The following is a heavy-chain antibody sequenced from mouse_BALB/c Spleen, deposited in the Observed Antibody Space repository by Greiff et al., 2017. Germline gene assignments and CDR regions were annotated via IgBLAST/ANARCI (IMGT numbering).Heavy chain of an antibody. CDR2: INPNNGGT. Sequence: VQLQQSGPELVKPGASVKIPCKASGYTFTDYNMDWVKQSHGKSLEWIGDINPNNGGTIYNQKFKGKATLTVDKSSSTAYMELRSLTSEDTAVYYCARRYYYGSSFYAMDYWGQGTSVTVSS. CDR3: ARRYYYGSSFYAMDY. J-gene: IGHJ4*01. D-gene: IGHD1-1*01. CDR1: GYTFTDYN. V-gene: IGHV1-18*01.